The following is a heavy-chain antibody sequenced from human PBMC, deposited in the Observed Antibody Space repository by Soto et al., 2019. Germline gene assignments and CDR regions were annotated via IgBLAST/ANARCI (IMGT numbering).Heavy chain of an antibody. CDR2: KYYRSKGYN. CDR1: GDSVSSNSAA. CDR3: ARALGYCTSTTCRPHCDF. D-gene: IGHD2-2*01. V-gene: IGHV6-1*01. Sequence: SQTLSLTCAVSGDSVSSNSAAWNWIRHSPSRGLQCLGRKYYRSKGYNDYSVSVKSRITINPDTSKNQFSLHLNSVTPEDTAVYYCARALGYCTSTTCRPHCDFWGQGTLLTVSS. J-gene: IGHJ4*02.